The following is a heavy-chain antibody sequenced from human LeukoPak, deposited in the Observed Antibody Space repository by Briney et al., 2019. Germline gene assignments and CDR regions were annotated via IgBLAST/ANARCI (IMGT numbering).Heavy chain of an antibody. CDR3: ARGASATAAGVSYWFDP. CDR2: INHSGST. V-gene: IGHV4-34*01. D-gene: IGHD6-13*01. CDR1: GGSFSDYY. J-gene: IGHJ5*02. Sequence: SETLSLTCAVYGGSFSDYYWSWIRQPPGKRLEWIGEINHSGSTNYNPSLKSRVTISVDTSKNQFSLKLSSVTAADTAVYYCARGASATAAGVSYWFDPWGQGTLVTVSS.